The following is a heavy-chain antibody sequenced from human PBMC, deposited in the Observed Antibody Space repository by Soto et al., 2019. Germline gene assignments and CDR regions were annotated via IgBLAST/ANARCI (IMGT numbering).Heavy chain of an antibody. J-gene: IGHJ4*02. V-gene: IGHV4-28*01. Sequence: SETLSLTCAVSGYSISSSNWWGWIRQPPGKGLEWIGYIYYSGSTNYNPSLKSRVTISVDTSKNQFSLKLTSVTAADTAVYYCARRYGGNFDYWGQGTLVTVSS. D-gene: IGHD1-26*01. CDR3: ARRYGGNFDY. CDR1: GYSISSSNW. CDR2: IYYSGST.